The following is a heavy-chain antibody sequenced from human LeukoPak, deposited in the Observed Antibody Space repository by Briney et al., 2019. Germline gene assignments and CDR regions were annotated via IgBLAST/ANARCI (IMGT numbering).Heavy chain of an antibody. CDR2: IATSSDYI. CDR3: ARGRSITILRGVAISDGFDI. J-gene: IGHJ3*02. Sequence: GGSLRLSCAASGFTVSSNYMSWVRQAPGKGLEWVSSIATSSDYIYYAGSLKGRFTISRDNAKNSLYLHMNSLRPDDTAVYYCARGRSITILRGVAISDGFDIWGQGTKVTVS. V-gene: IGHV3-21*06. CDR1: GFTVSSNY. D-gene: IGHD3-10*01.